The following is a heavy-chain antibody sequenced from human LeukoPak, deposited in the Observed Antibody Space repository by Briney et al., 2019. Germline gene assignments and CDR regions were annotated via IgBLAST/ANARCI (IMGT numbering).Heavy chain of an antibody. CDR1: EFSVGSNY. D-gene: IGHD3-10*01. CDR3: ARKSDSLMLRGGDC. CDR2: IYSGGTT. V-gene: IGHV3-66*01. J-gene: IGHJ4*02. Sequence: GGSLRLSCAATEFSVGSNYMTWVRQARGKGVECVSIIYSGGTTYYGDSVRGRFTISRDNSKNTLYLQMDRLRVEDTAVYYCARKSDSLMLRGGDCWGQGTLVTVSS.